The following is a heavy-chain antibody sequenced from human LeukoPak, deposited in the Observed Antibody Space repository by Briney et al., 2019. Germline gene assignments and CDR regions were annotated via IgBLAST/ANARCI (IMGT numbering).Heavy chain of an antibody. D-gene: IGHD1-1*01. V-gene: IGHV3-23*01. CDR3: AKGQGSTTGRFEY. J-gene: IGHJ4*02. CDR2: ISGGGGDT. Sequence: PGGSLRLSCAASGFTFRSYAMTWVRQAPGKGLEWVSSISGGGGDTHYAESVKGRFTISRDNSKNTLSLQMNSLRAEDTAVYYCAKGQGSTTGRFEYWGQGTLVTVSS. CDR1: GFTFRSYA.